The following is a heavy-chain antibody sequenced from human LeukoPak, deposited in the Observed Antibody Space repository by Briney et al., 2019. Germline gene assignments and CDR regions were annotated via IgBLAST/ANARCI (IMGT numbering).Heavy chain of an antibody. D-gene: IGHD1-26*01. CDR1: GDSVSRKSAA. CDR3: VGQKPGLRAFDI. V-gene: IGHV6-1*01. CDR2: TYYRSKWFN. Sequence: SQTLSLTCAISGDSVSRKSAAWNWIRQSPSRHIEWLGRTYYRSKWFNEYAVSVKSRITINPDTSKNQFSLQLSSVTPADTAVYYRVGQKPGLRAFDIWGQGTMVTVSS. J-gene: IGHJ3*02.